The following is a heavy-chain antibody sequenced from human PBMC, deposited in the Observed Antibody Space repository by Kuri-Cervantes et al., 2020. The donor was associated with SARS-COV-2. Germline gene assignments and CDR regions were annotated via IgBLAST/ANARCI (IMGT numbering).Heavy chain of an antibody. CDR1: GFTFSSYA. CDR2: ISGSGGST. Sequence: GGSLRLSCAASGFTFSSYAMSWVRQAPGKGLEWVSAISGSGGSTYYADSVKGRFTISRDNSKNTLYLQMSSLRAEDTAVYYCAKDLWRYCTNGVCYLFDYWGQGTLVTVSS. CDR3: AKDLWRYCTNGVCYLFDY. V-gene: IGHV3-23*01. J-gene: IGHJ4*02. D-gene: IGHD2-8*01.